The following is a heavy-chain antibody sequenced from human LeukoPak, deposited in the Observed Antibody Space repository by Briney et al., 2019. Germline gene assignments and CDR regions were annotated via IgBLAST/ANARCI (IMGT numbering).Heavy chain of an antibody. CDR1: GYTFTGYY. CDR2: INPNSGGT. J-gene: IGHJ5*02. CDR3: ARAGGRSWFDP. V-gene: IGHV1-2*02. Sequence: ASVKVSCKASGYTFTGYYMHWVRPAPGQGLEWMGSINPNSGGTNYAQKFQGRVTMTTDTSMSTAYMELSRLTSDDTAVYYCARAGGRSWFDPWGQGTLVTVSS.